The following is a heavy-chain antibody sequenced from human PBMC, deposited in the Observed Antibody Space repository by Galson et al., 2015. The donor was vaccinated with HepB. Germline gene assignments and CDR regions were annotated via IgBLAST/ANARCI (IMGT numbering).Heavy chain of an antibody. CDR3: ATERSRGGFDY. J-gene: IGHJ4*02. CDR2: FNPEDGET. CDR1: GYTLTELS. D-gene: IGHD2-2*01. V-gene: IGHV1-24*01. Sequence: SVKVSCKVSGYTLTELSMHWVRQAPGKGLEWKGGFNPEDGETIYAQKFQGRVTMTEEKSTDTAYLELSSLRSEDTAVYYCATERSRGGFDYWGQGTLVTVSS.